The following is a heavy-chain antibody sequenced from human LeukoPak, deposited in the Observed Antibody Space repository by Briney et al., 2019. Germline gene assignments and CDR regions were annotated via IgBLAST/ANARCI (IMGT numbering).Heavy chain of an antibody. CDR2: IKEDGSEK. V-gene: IGHV3-7*01. D-gene: IGHD1-26*01. CDR1: GFTLRNYW. CDR3: ARGGPTVGTDY. Sequence: PGGSMRLSCAGSGFTLRNYWMNWVRQAPGKGLEWVANIKEDGSEKYSVDSVKGRFTVSRDNAKNSLYLQINSLRADDTAVYYCARGGPTVGTDYWGQGTLVTVSS. J-gene: IGHJ4*02.